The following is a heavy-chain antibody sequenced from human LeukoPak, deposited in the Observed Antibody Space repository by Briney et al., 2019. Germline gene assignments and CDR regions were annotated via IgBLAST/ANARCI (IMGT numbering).Heavy chain of an antibody. CDR2: IYSGGST. D-gene: IGHD1-26*01. CDR3: ARERGNGKYYFDY. V-gene: IGHV3-53*01. CDR1: GFTVSSNY. Sequence: GGSLRLSCAASGFTVSSNYMSWVRQAPGKGLEWVSVIYSGGSTYYADSVKGRFTISRDNSKNTLYLQMNSLRAEDTAVYYCARERGNGKYYFDYWGQGTLVTVSS. J-gene: IGHJ4*02.